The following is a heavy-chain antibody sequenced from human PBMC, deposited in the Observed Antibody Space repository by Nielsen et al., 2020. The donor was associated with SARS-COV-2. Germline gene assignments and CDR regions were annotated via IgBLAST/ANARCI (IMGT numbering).Heavy chain of an antibody. CDR1: GFTFSSLW. CDR3: ARDWSRAFDV. V-gene: IGHV3-7*01. J-gene: IGHJ3*01. CDR2: IKPDGSEK. Sequence: GESLKISCAASGFTFSSLWMSWFRQVPGTGLEWLADIKPDGSEKVYVDSVKGRFTISRDNAKNSMSLQMNSLRVEDTAVYYCARDWSRAFDVWGQGTMVTVSS.